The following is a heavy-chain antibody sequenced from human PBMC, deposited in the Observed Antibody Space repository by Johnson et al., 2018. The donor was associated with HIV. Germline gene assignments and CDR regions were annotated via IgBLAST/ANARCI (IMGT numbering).Heavy chain of an antibody. D-gene: IGHD5-18*01. CDR2: IYSGGST. Sequence: VQLVESGGGLVQPGGSLRLSCAASGFTVSSNYMSWVRQAPGRGLEWVSFIYSGGSTYYADSVKGRFTISRDNSKNTLYLQMNSLRAEDTAVYYCARDPRGEAMALDAFDIWGQGTMVT. V-gene: IGHV3-66*01. J-gene: IGHJ3*02. CDR3: ARDPRGEAMALDAFDI. CDR1: GFTVSSNY.